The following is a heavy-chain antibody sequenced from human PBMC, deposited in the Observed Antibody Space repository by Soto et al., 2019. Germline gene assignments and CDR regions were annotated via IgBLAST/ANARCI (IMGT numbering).Heavy chain of an antibody. D-gene: IGHD6-13*01. Sequence: EVQLLGSGGGLVQPGGSLRLSCAASGFTFSSYAMSWVRQAPGKGLEWVSAISGSGVSTYYADSVKGRFTISRDNSKNTLYLQMNSLIAEDTAVYYCAKEHHYSSSWSEFDYWGQGTLVTVSS. V-gene: IGHV3-23*01. CDR2: ISGSGVST. CDR3: AKEHHYSSSWSEFDY. CDR1: GFTFSSYA. J-gene: IGHJ4*02.